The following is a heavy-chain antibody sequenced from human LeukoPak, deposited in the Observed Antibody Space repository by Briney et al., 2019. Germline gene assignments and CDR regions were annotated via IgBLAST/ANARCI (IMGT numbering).Heavy chain of an antibody. CDR3: AKDRSCSGGSCYDAFDI. CDR2: ISGSGGST. Sequence: GRSLRLSCAVSGFTFSSYRMSWVRQAPGKGLEWVSAISGSGGSTYYADSVKGRFTISRDNSKNTLYLQMNSLRAEDTAVYYCAKDRSCSGGSCYDAFDIWGQGTMVTVSS. V-gene: IGHV3-23*01. J-gene: IGHJ3*02. D-gene: IGHD2-15*01. CDR1: GFTFSSYR.